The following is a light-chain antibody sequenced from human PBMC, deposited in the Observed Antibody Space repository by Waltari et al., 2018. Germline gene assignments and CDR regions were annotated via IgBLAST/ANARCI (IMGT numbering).Light chain of an antibody. CDR2: DGS. CDR3: QQYNSFVYT. Sequence: DIVLTQSSATLSLSPGETATLSCEASESVWNTYLAWYQHKPGQPPRLLIYDGSTRPTGIPDRFSGSGAATAFTLTISRLEPEDFAVYYCQQYNSFVYTFGQGTRLEMK. CDR1: ESVWNTY. J-gene: IGKJ2*01. V-gene: IGKV3D-20*01.